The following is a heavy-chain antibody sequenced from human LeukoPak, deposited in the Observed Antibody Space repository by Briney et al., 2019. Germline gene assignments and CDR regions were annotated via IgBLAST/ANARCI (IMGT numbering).Heavy chain of an antibody. CDR3: AKDRRGYYGSGSYYN. V-gene: IGHV3-30*02. CDR1: GFTFSSYG. D-gene: IGHD3-10*01. J-gene: IGHJ4*02. Sequence: PGGSLRLSCAASGFTFSSYGMHWVRQAPGKGLEWVAFMHYDGINKNYGDSVKGRFSISRDNSRNTLNLQMNSLRAEDTALYYCAKDRRGYYGSGSYYNWGQGTLVTVSS. CDR2: MHYDGINK.